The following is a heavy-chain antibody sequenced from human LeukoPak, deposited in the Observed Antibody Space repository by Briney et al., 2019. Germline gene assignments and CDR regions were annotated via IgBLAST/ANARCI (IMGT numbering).Heavy chain of an antibody. CDR3: ARGDYGDYVFDY. V-gene: IGHV4-30-4*01. J-gene: IGHJ4*02. CDR1: GGSISSDDYY. Sequence: SETLSLTCTVSGGSISSDDYYWSWIRQPPGKGLEWIGYIHYSGSTYYNPSLKSRVTISVDTSKNQFSLKLSSVTAADTAVYYCARGDYGDYVFDYWGQGTLVTVSS. CDR2: IHYSGST. D-gene: IGHD4-17*01.